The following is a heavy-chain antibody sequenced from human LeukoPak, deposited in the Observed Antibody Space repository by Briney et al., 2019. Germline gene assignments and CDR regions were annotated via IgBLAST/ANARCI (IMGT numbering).Heavy chain of an antibody. CDR3: AKDLSFSTSSFES. V-gene: IGHV3-30*18. J-gene: IGHJ4*02. CDR2: ITHDGNIK. Sequence: GGSLRLSCAASGFTFSSYSMNWVRQAPGRGLEWVAVITHDGNIKYYADSVKGRFTISRDNSKNALYLQMNSLTSADTAVYYCAKDLSFSTSSFESWGQGILVTVSS. CDR1: GFTFSSYS. D-gene: IGHD6-6*01.